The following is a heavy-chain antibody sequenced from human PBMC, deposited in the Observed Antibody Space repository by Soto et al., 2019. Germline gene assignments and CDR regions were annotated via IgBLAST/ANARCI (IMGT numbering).Heavy chain of an antibody. CDR1: GFTFITYA. J-gene: IGHJ4*02. CDR2: ISGSGGST. V-gene: IGHV3-23*01. D-gene: IGHD2-21*02. CDR3: AATVVVTAPADY. Sequence: EVQLLESGGGLVQPGGSLRLSCAASGFTFITYAMSWVRQAPGKGLEWVSAISGSGGSTYYADSVKGRFTISRDNAKNTLYLQMNSLRAEDTAVYYCAATVVVTAPADYWGQGTLVTVSS.